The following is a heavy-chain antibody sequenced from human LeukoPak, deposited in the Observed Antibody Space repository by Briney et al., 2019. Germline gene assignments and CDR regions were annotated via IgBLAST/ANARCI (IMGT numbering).Heavy chain of an antibody. V-gene: IGHV1-2*06. J-gene: IGHJ4*02. Sequence: GASVKVSCKASGYTFTGYYMHWVRQAPGQGLEWMGRINPNSGGTNYAQTFQGRVTMTRDTSISTAYMELSRLRPDDTAVYYCARAPEYSSSYLIDYWGQGTLVTVSS. CDR3: ARAPEYSSSYLIDY. CDR2: INPNSGGT. D-gene: IGHD6-6*01. CDR1: GYTFTGYY.